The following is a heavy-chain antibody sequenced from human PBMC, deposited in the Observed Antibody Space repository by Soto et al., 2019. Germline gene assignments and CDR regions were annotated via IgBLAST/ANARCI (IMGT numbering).Heavy chain of an antibody. CDR2: IYYSGST. Sequence: SETLSLTCTVSGGSISSYYWSWIRQPPGKGLEWIGYIYYSGSTNYNPSLKSRVTISVDTSKNQFSLKLSSVTAADTAVYYCARLYKGIAAAEYYYYYYMDVWGKGTTVTVSS. CDR1: GGSISSYY. D-gene: IGHD6-13*01. V-gene: IGHV4-59*08. CDR3: ARLYKGIAAAEYYYYYYMDV. J-gene: IGHJ6*03.